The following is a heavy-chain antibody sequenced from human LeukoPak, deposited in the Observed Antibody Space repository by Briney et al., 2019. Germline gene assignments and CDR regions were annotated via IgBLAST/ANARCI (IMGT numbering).Heavy chain of an antibody. D-gene: IGHD1-1*01. CDR2: IYHSGST. J-gene: IGHJ4*02. CDR1: GYSISSGYY. V-gene: IGHV4-38-2*02. CDR3: ARSARTIKKGFDY. Sequence: PSGTLSLTCTVSGYSISSGYYWGWIRQPPGKGLEWIGSIYHSGSTYYNPSLKSRVTISVDTSKNQFSLKLSSVTAADTAVYYCARSARTIKKGFDYWGQGTLVTVSS.